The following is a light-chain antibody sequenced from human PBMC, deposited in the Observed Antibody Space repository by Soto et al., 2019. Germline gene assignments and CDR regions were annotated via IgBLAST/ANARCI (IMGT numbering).Light chain of an antibody. J-gene: IGLJ2*01. Sequence: QSVLTQPPSASGTPGQRVTISCSGSSSNIGTNYVYWYQQLPGTAPKLLIYSNNQRPSGVPDRFSGSKSGTSASLAISGLRSEDEADYYCAAWDDRLRGPVFGGGTKRTVL. CDR3: AAWDDRLRGPV. V-gene: IGLV1-47*02. CDR1: SSNIGTNY. CDR2: SNN.